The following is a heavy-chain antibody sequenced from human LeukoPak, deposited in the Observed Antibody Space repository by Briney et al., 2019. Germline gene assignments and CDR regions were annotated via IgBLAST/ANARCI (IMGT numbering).Heavy chain of an antibody. J-gene: IGHJ4*02. D-gene: IGHD1-26*01. CDR3: ARYSGSYYGFDY. CDR1: GDSISTSNSY. V-gene: IGHV4-39*07. Sequence: SETLSLTCTVSGDSISTSNSYWGWIRQPPGKGLEWIGYIYYSGSIYYNPSLKSRVTMSVDTSKNQFSLKLSSVTAVDTAVYYCARYSGSYYGFDYWGQGTLVTVSS. CDR2: IYYSGSI.